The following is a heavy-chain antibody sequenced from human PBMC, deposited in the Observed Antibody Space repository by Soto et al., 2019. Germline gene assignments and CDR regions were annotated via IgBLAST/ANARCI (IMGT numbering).Heavy chain of an antibody. CDR3: AHVYGGYDNFDY. J-gene: IGHJ4*02. V-gene: IGHV2-5*02. CDR1: GFSLSTSGVG. CDR2: IYWDDDK. Sequence: QITLKESGPTLVKPTQTLTLTCTFSGFSLSTSGVGVGWIRQPPGKALEWLSLIYWDDDKRYSPSLKSRLTITKDTAKNQVVLTMTNMDPVDTATYYCAHVYGGYDNFDYWGQGTLVTVSS. D-gene: IGHD5-12*01.